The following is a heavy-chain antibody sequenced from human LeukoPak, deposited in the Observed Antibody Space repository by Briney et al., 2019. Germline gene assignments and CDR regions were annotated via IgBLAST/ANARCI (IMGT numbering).Heavy chain of an antibody. Sequence: PSETLSLTCTVSGASVSGSPYYWGWIRQPPGKGLEWIGSIYSSGSTYYNASLQSRVTISIETSKNQISLRLNSVTAADTAVYYCASTNYDILTGSYNAFDIWGQGTMVTVSS. CDR3: ASTNYDILTGSYNAFDI. D-gene: IGHD3-9*01. V-gene: IGHV4-39*01. CDR1: GASVSGSPYY. CDR2: IYSSGST. J-gene: IGHJ3*02.